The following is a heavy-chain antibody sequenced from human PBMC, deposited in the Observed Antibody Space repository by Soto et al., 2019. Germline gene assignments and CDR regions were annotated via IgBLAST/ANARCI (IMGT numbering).Heavy chain of an antibody. J-gene: IGHJ4*02. CDR1: GGSISSGGYY. D-gene: IGHD2-15*01. CDR3: AREAALGAGDY. CDR2: IFDSGTT. V-gene: IGHV4-30-4*08. Sequence: SETLSLTCTVSGGSISSGGYYWSWLRQHPGKGLEWIGYIFDSGTTYYNPSLKSRVTISVDTSKNQFSLKLSSVTAADTAVYYCAREAALGAGDYWGQGTLVTVSS.